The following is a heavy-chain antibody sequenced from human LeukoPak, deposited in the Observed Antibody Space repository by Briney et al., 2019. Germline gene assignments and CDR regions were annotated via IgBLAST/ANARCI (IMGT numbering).Heavy chain of an antibody. V-gene: IGHV3-7*03. D-gene: IGHD2-21*02. CDR2: IKRDGSEK. Sequence: GGSLRLSCAASGFTFSSYWMTWVRQAPGKGLEWVANIKRDGSEKHYVDSVKGRFTISRDNAKNSMFLQMNSLRAEDTAVYYCARDLTAIGAFDIWGRGTMVTVSS. CDR1: GFTFSSYW. CDR3: ARDLTAIGAFDI. J-gene: IGHJ3*02.